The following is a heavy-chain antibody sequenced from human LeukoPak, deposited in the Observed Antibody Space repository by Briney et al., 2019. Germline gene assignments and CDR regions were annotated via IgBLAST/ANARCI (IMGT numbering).Heavy chain of an antibody. J-gene: IGHJ4*02. Sequence: SETLSLTCTVSGGSISNYYWSWIRQSPGKGPEWIGWSYHRGSTSYNPSLKSRVAISVDTSRNQFSLKLSSVTAADTAVYYCARDRELGYWGQGTLVIVSS. V-gene: IGHV4-59*01. CDR1: GGSISNYY. CDR2: SYHRGST. D-gene: IGHD1-1*01. CDR3: ARDRELGY.